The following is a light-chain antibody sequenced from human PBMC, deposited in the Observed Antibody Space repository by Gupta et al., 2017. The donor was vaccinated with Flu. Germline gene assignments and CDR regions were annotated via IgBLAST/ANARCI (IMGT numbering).Light chain of an antibody. CDR2: DVS. CDR3: SSYTDTSTFYV. V-gene: IGLV2-14*01. CDR1: SSDVGGYNY. J-gene: IGLJ1*01. Sequence: QSALTQPASVSGSPGQSITISCTRTSSDVGGYNYVSWYQQRPGKAPKLMIYDVSNRPSGVSNRFSGSKSGNTASLTISGLQAEDETDYYCSSYTDTSTFYVFGTGTKVTVL.